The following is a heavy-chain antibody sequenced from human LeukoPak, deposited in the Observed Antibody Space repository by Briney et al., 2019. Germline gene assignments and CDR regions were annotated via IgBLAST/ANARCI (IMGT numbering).Heavy chain of an antibody. D-gene: IGHD3-3*01. CDR2: ISYDGSNK. J-gene: IGHJ4*02. CDR3: AKESGYYDFWSGFIDY. Sequence: GGSLRLSCAASGFTFSSYGMHWVRQAPGKGLEWVAVISYDGSNKYYADSVKGRFTISRDNSKNTLYLQMNSLRAEDTAVCYCAKESGYYDFWSGFIDYWGQGTLVTVSS. V-gene: IGHV3-30*18. CDR1: GFTFSSYG.